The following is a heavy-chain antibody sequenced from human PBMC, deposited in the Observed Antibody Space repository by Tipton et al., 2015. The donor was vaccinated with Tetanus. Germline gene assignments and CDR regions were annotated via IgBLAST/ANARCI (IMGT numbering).Heavy chain of an antibody. CDR3: VRDSGAYCGGDCYTGLDY. Sequence: SGFTFSDHYMAWIRQAPGKGLEWISYISGSGSSIFHADSVKGRFSISRDNAKNALYLQMNSLTAEDTAVYYCVRDSGAYCGGDCYTGLDYWGQGTLVTVSS. J-gene: IGHJ4*02. CDR1: GFTFSDHY. V-gene: IGHV3-11*01. D-gene: IGHD2-21*02. CDR2: ISGSGSSI.